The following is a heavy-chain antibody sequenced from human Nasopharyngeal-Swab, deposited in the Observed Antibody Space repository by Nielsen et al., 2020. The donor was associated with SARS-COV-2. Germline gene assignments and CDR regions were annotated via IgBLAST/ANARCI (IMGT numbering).Heavy chain of an antibody. J-gene: IGHJ4*02. CDR3: ARERNGFDY. V-gene: IGHV3-30*03. Sequence: GGSLRLSCAASEFTFSTFAMNWVRQAPGKGLEWVAVIASDGRYIHYADSVKGRFTISRDNSKDTLYLQMNSLRAEDTAVYYCARERNGFDYWGQGTLVTVSS. CDR2: IASDGRYI. D-gene: IGHD2-8*01. CDR1: EFTFSTFA.